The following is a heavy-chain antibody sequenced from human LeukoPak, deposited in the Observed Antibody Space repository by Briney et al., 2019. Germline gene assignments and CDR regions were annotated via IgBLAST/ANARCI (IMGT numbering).Heavy chain of an antibody. V-gene: IGHV3-7*03. Sequence: GGSLRLSWAASGFTLNSHWMSWVRQAPGKGLEWVANIKQDGRDTYYVDSVKGRFTISRGNAKNSLNLQMNSLRAEDTAMYYCATSAGYWGQGTLVTVSS. CDR3: ATSAGY. J-gene: IGHJ4*02. CDR2: IKQDGRDT. CDR1: GFTLNSHW.